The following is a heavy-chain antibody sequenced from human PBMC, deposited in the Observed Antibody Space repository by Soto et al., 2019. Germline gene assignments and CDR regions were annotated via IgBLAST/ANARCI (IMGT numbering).Heavy chain of an antibody. Sequence: PSETLSLTCAVSGGSISSGGYSWSWIRQPPGKGLEWIGYIYHSGSTYYNPSLKSRVTISVDRSKNQFSLKLSSVTAADTAVYYCARERYDILTGYYIDYWGQGTLVTVSS. J-gene: IGHJ4*02. CDR2: IYHSGST. D-gene: IGHD3-9*01. CDR3: ARERYDILTGYYIDY. V-gene: IGHV4-30-2*01. CDR1: GGSISSGGYS.